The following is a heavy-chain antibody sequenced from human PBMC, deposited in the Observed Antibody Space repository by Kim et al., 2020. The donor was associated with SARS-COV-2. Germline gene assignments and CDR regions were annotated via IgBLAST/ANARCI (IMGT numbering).Heavy chain of an antibody. CDR1: GYTFTSYG. D-gene: IGHD4-17*01. CDR3: ARDFETMTTVTIDAFDI. CDR2: ISAYNGNK. Sequence: ASVKVSCKASGYTFTSYGISWVRQAPGQGLEWMGWISAYNGNKNYAQKLQGRVTMTTDTSTSTAYMDLSSLRSDNTGVYYCARDFETMTTVTIDAFDIWGQGTMVTVSS. V-gene: IGHV1-18*01. J-gene: IGHJ3*02.